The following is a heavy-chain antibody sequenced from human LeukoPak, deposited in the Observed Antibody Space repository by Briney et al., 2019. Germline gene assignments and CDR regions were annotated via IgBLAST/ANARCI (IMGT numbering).Heavy chain of an antibody. J-gene: IGHJ3*02. Sequence: GGALCLSCAASGFTCSNYVMPRVRRARGKGQEWGSGISDGGGSAYYADSVKRRFTISRDNSKNTLYLQMSSLRAEDTAVYYCAKGRTAVTTRNAFDIWGQGTMVTVSS. D-gene: IGHD4-17*01. CDR2: ISDGGGSA. CDR3: AKGRTAVTTRNAFDI. CDR1: GFTCSNYV. V-gene: IGHV3-23*01.